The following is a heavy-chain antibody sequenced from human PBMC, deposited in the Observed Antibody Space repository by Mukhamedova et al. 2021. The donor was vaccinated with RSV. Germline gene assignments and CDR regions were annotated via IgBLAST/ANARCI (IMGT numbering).Heavy chain of an antibody. J-gene: IGHJ4*02. CDR3: ARTQSPPYELLGVFDY. Sequence: QKFQGRVTITADKSTSTAYMELSSLRSEDTAVYYCARTQSPPYELLGVFDYWGQGTLVTVSS. V-gene: IGHV1-69*02. D-gene: IGHD5-12*01.